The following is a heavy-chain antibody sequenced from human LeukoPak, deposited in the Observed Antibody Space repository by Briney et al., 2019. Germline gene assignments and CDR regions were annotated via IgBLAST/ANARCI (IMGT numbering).Heavy chain of an antibody. D-gene: IGHD4-23*01. CDR2: IYYSGST. Sequence: SETLSLTCSVSGGSITSYYWSWIRQPPGKGLEWIGYIYYSGSTNYNPSLKSRVTIAVDTSKNQFSLKLSSVTAADTAVYYCAKYGGNSRDFDYWGQGTLVTVSS. CDR3: AKYGGNSRDFDY. J-gene: IGHJ4*02. CDR1: GGSITSYY. V-gene: IGHV4-59*01.